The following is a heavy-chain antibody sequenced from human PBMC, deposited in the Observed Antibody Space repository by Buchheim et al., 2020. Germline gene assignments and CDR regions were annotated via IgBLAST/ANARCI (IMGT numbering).Heavy chain of an antibody. CDR2: IHHSGIT. V-gene: IGHV4-4*02. CDR1: GGSISSDCW. J-gene: IGHJ6*02. Sequence: QVQLQESGPGLVKPSGTLSLTCAISGGSISSDCWWTLVRQSPGKGLEWIGEIHHSGITNSNPSLQSRVTVSLDKSKNQVSLKVISVTAADTAVYFCARIPYYYYAMDVWGQGTT. CDR3: ARIPYYYYAMDV.